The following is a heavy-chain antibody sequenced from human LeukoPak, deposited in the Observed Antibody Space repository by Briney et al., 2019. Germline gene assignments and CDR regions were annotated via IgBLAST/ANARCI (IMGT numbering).Heavy chain of an antibody. CDR2: INHSGST. CDR3: ARGPKRPIFGVVTPAPTDY. CDR1: GGSFSGYY. D-gene: IGHD3-3*01. V-gene: IGHV4-34*01. J-gene: IGHJ4*02. Sequence: SETLSLTCAVYGGSFSGYYWSWIRQPPGKGLEWIGEINHSGSTNYNPSPKSRVTISVDTSKNQFSLKLSSVTAADTAVYYCARGPKRPIFGVVTPAPTDYWGQGTLVTVSS.